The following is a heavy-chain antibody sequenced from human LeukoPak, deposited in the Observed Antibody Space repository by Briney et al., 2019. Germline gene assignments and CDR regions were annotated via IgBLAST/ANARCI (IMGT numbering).Heavy chain of an antibody. D-gene: IGHD4-17*01. CDR2: IRNSGNT. Sequence: PSETLSLTCTVSGDSFSSSSHYWGWLRQPPGRGLEWIGSIRNSGNTYYSPSLKSRATISVDTSKNQFSLKLSSVTAADTAVYYCARHVYGEYGPGDYWGQGILVTVSS. V-gene: IGHV4-39*01. CDR1: GDSFSSSSHY. J-gene: IGHJ4*02. CDR3: ARHVYGEYGPGDY.